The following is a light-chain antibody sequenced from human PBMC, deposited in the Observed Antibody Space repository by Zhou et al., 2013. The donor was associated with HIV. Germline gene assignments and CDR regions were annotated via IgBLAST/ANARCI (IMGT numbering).Light chain of an antibody. V-gene: IGKV3-20*01. CDR3: QQYGGSFT. Sequence: EMILTQSPATLSVSPGERAALSCRASHNITTNLAWYQQKPGLAPRLLIYGASIRATNTPTRFSGSGSGTDFTLTISRLEPEDFAVYYCQQYGGSFTFGGGTKVEI. CDR2: GAS. J-gene: IGKJ4*01. CDR1: HNITTN.